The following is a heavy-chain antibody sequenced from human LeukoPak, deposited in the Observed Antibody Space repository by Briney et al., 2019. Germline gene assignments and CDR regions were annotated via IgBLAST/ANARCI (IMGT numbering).Heavy chain of an antibody. CDR3: AKGKTTYYDILTGSQGWYFDL. J-gene: IGHJ2*01. V-gene: IGHV3-9*01. CDR1: GFTFDDYA. D-gene: IGHD3-9*01. CDR2: ISWNSGSI. Sequence: PGGSLRLSCAASGFTFDDYAMHWVRQAPGKGLEWVSGISWNSGSIGYADSVKGRFTISRDNAKNSLYLQMNSLRAEDTALYYCAKGKTTYYDILTGSQGWYFDLWGRGTLVTVSS.